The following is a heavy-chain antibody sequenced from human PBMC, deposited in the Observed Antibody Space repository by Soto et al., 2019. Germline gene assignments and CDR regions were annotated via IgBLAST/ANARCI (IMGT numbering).Heavy chain of an antibody. CDR2: ISGYNGNT. CDR3: ARTDLKLRGLDY. D-gene: IGHD1-7*01. V-gene: IGHV1-18*04. J-gene: IGHJ4*02. CDR1: GYTFSNYG. Sequence: QVQLVQSGPEVKKPGASVKVSCKASGYTFSNYGISWVRQAPGQGLEWMGWISGYNGNTDYVQRLQDRVTMTTDTSTRTAYMELRNLRSDDSAVYYCARTDLKLRGLDYWGQGTLVTVSS.